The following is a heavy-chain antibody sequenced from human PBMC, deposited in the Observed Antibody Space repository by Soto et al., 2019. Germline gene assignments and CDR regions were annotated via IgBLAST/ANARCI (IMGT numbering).Heavy chain of an antibody. D-gene: IGHD3-10*01. CDR1: GGSFSGYY. CDR3: ARGRGVVGPNYYSYYGMDV. V-gene: IGHV4-34*01. J-gene: IGHJ6*02. CDR2: INHSGST. Sequence: QVQLQQWGAGLLKPSETLSLTCAVYGGSFSGYYWSWIRQPPGKGLEWIGEINHSGSTNYNPSLKSRVPIPVDTSKNQFSLKLRSVTAAATAVYYCARGRGVVGPNYYSYYGMDVWGQGTTVTVSS.